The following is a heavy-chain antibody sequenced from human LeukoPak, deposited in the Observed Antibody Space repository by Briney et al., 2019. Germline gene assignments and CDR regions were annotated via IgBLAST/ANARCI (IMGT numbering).Heavy chain of an antibody. D-gene: IGHD4-17*01. CDR3: AKDRDYGDYPSAYYYYMDV. Sequence: GGSLRLSCAASGFAFSSSWMLWVRQAPGKGLEWVAFIRYDGTNKWYADSVKGRFTISRDNSKNMLYLQMNSLRAEDTAVYHCAKDRDYGDYPSAYYYYMDVWGKGTTVTVSS. CDR2: IRYDGTNK. CDR1: GFAFSSSW. J-gene: IGHJ6*03. V-gene: IGHV3-30*02.